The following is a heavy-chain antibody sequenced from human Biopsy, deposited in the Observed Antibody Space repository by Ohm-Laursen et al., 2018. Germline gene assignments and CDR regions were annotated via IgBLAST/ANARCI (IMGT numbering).Heavy chain of an antibody. CDR1: GGSIKSYY. CDR2: IYYTGHT. D-gene: IGHD7-27*01. J-gene: IGHJ4*02. Sequence: SQTLSLTCTVSGGSIKSYYWNWIRQSPGKGLGWIGFIYYTGHTNYNPSLKSRATISVDTSKNQFSLKVISVTAADTAVYYCARLTGDPSYWGQGTLVTVSS. CDR3: ARLTGDPSY. V-gene: IGHV4-59*01.